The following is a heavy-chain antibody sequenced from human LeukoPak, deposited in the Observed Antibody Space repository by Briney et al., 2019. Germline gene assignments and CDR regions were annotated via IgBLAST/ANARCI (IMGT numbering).Heavy chain of an antibody. D-gene: IGHD5-24*01. Sequence: PGGSLRLSCAASGFIFSSYGMHWVRQAPGRGLEWVAVIWYDGSKTYYVDSVKGRFTTSRDNSKNTLYLQMNGLRGEDTAVYYCASYVEVATKRHFQHWGQGTLVTVSS. CDR2: IWYDGSKT. V-gene: IGHV3-33*03. CDR3: ASYVEVATKRHFQH. J-gene: IGHJ1*01. CDR1: GFIFSSYG.